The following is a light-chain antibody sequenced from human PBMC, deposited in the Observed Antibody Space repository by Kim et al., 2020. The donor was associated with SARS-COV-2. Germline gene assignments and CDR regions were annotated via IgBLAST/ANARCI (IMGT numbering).Light chain of an antibody. CDR2: DVS. Sequence: ASVGDRVTITCQATQVIRKFLTWYQQRPGKAPELLIYDVSNLQTGVPSRFSGSGYGTHFTLTISSLQPEDVATYYCQQNDNFPITFGQGTRLEIK. CDR1: QVIRKF. CDR3: QQNDNFPIT. V-gene: IGKV1-33*01. J-gene: IGKJ5*01.